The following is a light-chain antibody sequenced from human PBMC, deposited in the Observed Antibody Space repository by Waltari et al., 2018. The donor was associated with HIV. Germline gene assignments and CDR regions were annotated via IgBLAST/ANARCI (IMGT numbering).Light chain of an antibody. Sequence: SYVLTQPPSVSVAPGKTARLSRGRKNVETSSVHWYQQKPGQAPVLVIYDDTDRPSGIPERFSASNIGNTATLTISRVEAGDEADYYCQVWDSTSDHATFGGGTKLTV. J-gene: IGLJ2*01. V-gene: IGLV3-21*04. CDR3: QVWDSTSDHAT. CDR2: DDT. CDR1: NVETSS.